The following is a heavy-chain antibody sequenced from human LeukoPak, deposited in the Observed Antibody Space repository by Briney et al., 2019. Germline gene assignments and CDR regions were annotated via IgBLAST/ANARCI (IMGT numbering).Heavy chain of an antibody. CDR1: RFTFSNYW. CDR2: IKQDGSEK. V-gene: IGHV3-7*05. CDR3: ARDPYSSSWSYGMDV. Sequence: PGGSLRLSCAASRFTFSNYWMSWVRQTPEKGLEWVANIKQDGSEKVYVDSGKGRFTISRDNAQTSLYLHMNSLRAEDTAVYYCARDPYSSSWSYGMDVWGQGTTVTVSS. J-gene: IGHJ6*02. D-gene: IGHD6-13*01.